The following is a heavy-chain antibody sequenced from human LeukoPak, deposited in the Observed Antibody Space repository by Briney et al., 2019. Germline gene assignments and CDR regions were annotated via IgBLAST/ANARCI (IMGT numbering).Heavy chain of an antibody. D-gene: IGHD4-17*01. CDR1: GGSFSGYY. J-gene: IGHJ5*02. V-gene: IGHV4-34*01. CDR2: INHSGST. Sequence: SETLSLTCAVYGGSFSGYYWSWIRQPPGKGLEWIGEINHSGSTNYNPSLKSRVTISVDTSKNQFSLKLSSVTAADTAVYYCTRGRKFSEIYGFWFDPWGQGTLVTVSS. CDR3: TRGRKFSEIYGFWFDP.